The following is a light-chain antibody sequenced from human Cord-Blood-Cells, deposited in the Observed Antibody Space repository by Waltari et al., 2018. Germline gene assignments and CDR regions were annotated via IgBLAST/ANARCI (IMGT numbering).Light chain of an antibody. Sequence: IQMTPSPSSLSASVGDRVTITCRESQRISSYLNWYQQKPGKAPKLLIYAASSLQSGVASRFSGSGAGTDFTLTISSLQPEDCATYYCQQSYSTPYTFGQGTKLEIK. V-gene: IGKV1-39*01. CDR1: QRISSY. J-gene: IGKJ2*01. CDR2: AAS. CDR3: QQSYSTPYT.